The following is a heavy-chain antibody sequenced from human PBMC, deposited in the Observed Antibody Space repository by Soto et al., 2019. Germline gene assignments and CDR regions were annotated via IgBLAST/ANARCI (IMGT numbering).Heavy chain of an antibody. CDR1: GSTFRSFG. J-gene: IGHJ3*01. Sequence: GGSLRLSCGASGSTFRSFGMHWVRQAPGKGLEWVAITSFDESNKYYADSVRGRFIISRDNSKNTLYLQMNSLKPEDTAVYYCAKHGVSDALDLWGQGTLVTVSS. CDR2: TSFDESNK. V-gene: IGHV3-30*18. CDR3: AKHGVSDALDL. D-gene: IGHD4-17*01.